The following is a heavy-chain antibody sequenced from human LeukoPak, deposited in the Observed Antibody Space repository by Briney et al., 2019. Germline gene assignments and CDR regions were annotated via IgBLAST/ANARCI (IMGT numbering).Heavy chain of an antibody. CDR1: GYTFSGYY. CDR2: INPNSGGT. CDR3: ARGRYYDSSVVHDASDI. V-gene: IGHV1-2*02. J-gene: IGHJ3*02. Sequence: ASVKVSCKASGYTFSGYYMHWVRQAPGQGLEWMGWINPNSGGTNYAQKFQGRVTLTRDTSISTAYMELSRLRFDDTAVYYCARGRYYDSSVVHDASDIWGQGTMVTVSS. D-gene: IGHD3-22*01.